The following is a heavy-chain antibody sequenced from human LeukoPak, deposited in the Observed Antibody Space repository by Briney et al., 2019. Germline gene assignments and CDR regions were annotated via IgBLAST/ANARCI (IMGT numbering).Heavy chain of an antibody. Sequence: GESLKISCKGSGYSFTSYWIGWVRQMPGKGLEWMGIIYPGDSVTRYSPSFQGQVTISADKSISTAYLQWSSLKASDTAMYYCARHRPYDSSGYYPYYYYYYMDVWGKGTTVTVSS. D-gene: IGHD3-22*01. CDR1: GYSFTSYW. J-gene: IGHJ6*03. CDR2: IYPGDSVT. CDR3: ARHRPYDSSGYYPYYYYYYMDV. V-gene: IGHV5-51*01.